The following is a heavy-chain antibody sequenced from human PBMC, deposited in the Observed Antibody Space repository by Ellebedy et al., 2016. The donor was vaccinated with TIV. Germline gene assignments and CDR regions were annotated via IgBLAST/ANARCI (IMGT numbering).Heavy chain of an antibody. J-gene: IGHJ4*02. V-gene: IGHV1-3*01. CDR2: INAGNDRT. Sequence: ASVKVSCKASGYTFTTFDVIWVRQATGQGLEWMGWINAGNDRTKYSQKFLGRVTLARDTSARTAYMVLSSLRSEDTAVYYCARDSLMVSFGGVPDYWGQGTLVTVSS. D-gene: IGHD3-16*01. CDR3: ARDSLMVSFGGVPDY. CDR1: GYTFTTFD.